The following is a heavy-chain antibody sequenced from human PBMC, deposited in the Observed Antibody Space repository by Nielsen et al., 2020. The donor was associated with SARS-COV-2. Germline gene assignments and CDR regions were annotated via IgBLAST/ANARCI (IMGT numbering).Heavy chain of an antibody. J-gene: IGHJ4*02. D-gene: IGHD6-13*01. CDR1: GFTFSSYG. V-gene: IGHV3-30*03. Sequence: GESLKISCAASGFTFSSYGMHWVRQAPGKGLEWVAVISYDGSNKYYADSVKGRFTISRDNAKNSLYLQMNSLRAEDTALYYCAREGPIAATSGFDYWGQGTLVTVSS. CDR3: AREGPIAATSGFDY. CDR2: ISYDGSNK.